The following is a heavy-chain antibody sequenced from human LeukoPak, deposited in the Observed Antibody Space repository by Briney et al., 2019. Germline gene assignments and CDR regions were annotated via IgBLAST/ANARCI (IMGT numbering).Heavy chain of an antibody. CDR1: GYTFTGYY. D-gene: IGHD2-2*01. CDR2: INPNSGGT. Sequence: WASVKVSCKASGYTFTGYYMHWVRQAPGQGLEWMGWINPNSGGTNYAQKFQGRVTMTRDTSISTAYMELSRLRSDDTAVYYCARDVGEYCSSTNCYASHYWGQGTLVTVSS. J-gene: IGHJ4*02. V-gene: IGHV1-2*02. CDR3: ARDVGEYCSSTNCYASHY.